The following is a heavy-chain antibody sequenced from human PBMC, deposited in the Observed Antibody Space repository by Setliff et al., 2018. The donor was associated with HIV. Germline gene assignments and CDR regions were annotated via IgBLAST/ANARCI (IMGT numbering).Heavy chain of an antibody. Sequence: ASVKVSCKASGDTFTTYALHWVRQAPGQRLEWMGWINAGNGDTKSSQKFQGRVTITADKSTTTTYMELSSLRSDDTAIYYCARDFHVLGYCSADSCPYDASDVWGQGTMVTVSS. CDR2: INAGNGDT. J-gene: IGHJ3*01. CDR3: ARDFHVLGYCSADSCPYDASDV. CDR1: GDTFTTYA. V-gene: IGHV1-3*01. D-gene: IGHD6-19*01.